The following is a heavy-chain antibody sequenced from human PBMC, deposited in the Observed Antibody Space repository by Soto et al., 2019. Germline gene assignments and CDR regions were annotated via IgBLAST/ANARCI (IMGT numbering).Heavy chain of an antibody. CDR3: ARLARKYSGYDYVDY. CDR1: GGSISSGGYY. D-gene: IGHD5-12*01. J-gene: IGHJ4*02. Sequence: EPLSLTCTVSGGSISSGGYYWGWIRQHPGKGLEWIGYIYYSGSTYYNPSLKSRVTISVDTSKNQFSLKLSSVTAADTAVYYCARLARKYSGYDYVDYWGQGTLVTVSS. V-gene: IGHV4-39*01. CDR2: IYYSGST.